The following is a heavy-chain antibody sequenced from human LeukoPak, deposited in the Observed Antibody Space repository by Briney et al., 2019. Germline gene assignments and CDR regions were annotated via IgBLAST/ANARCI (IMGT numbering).Heavy chain of an antibody. CDR2: IKQDGSEK. D-gene: IGHD3-3*01. CDR3: ARDGITIFGVVTRDYGMDV. J-gene: IGHJ6*02. V-gene: IGHV3-7*01. Sequence: PGGSLRLSCAASGFTFSSYWMSWVRQAPGKGLEWVANIKQDGSEKYYVDSVRGRFTISRDNAKNSLYLQMNSLRAEDTAVYYCARDGITIFGVVTRDYGMDVWGQGTTVTVSS. CDR1: GFTFSSYW.